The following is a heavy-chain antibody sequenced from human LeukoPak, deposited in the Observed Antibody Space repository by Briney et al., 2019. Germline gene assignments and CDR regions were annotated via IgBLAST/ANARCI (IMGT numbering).Heavy chain of an antibody. CDR3: ARGGVVVAAINIAEAYPYWYFDL. J-gene: IGHJ2*01. V-gene: IGHV4-59*01. Sequence: SETLSLTCTVSGGSISSYYWSWLRQPPGKGLGWIGYIYYSGSTNYNPSLKSRVTISVGTSKNQFSLKLSSVTAADTAVYYCARGGVVVAAINIAEAYPYWYFDLWGRGTLVTDSP. D-gene: IGHD2-21*02. CDR1: GGSISSYY. CDR2: IYYSGST.